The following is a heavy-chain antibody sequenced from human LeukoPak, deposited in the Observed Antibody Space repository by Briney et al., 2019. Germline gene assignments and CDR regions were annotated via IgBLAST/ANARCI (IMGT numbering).Heavy chain of an antibody. Sequence: PGESLKISCKASGYSFTSYWIGWVRQMPGKGLEWMGIIYPADSDTRYSPSFQGQVTISADKSITTAYLQWRSLKASDTAIYFCATGYSSGWNGYYFDCWGQGTPVTVSS. J-gene: IGHJ4*02. D-gene: IGHD6-19*01. CDR3: ATGYSSGWNGYYFDC. CDR1: GYSFTSYW. V-gene: IGHV5-51*01. CDR2: IYPADSDT.